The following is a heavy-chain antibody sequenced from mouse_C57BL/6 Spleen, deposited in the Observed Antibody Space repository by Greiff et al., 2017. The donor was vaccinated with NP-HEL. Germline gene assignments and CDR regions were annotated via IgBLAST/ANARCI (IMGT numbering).Heavy chain of an antibody. V-gene: IGHV1-55*01. CDR3: ARDYYDYDAYAMDY. D-gene: IGHD2-4*01. CDR1: GYTFTSYW. Sequence: QVQLKQPGAELVKPGASVKMSCKASGYTFTSYWITWVKQRPGQGLEWIGDIYPGSGSTNYNEKFKSKATLTVDTSSSTAYMQLSSLTSEDSAVYYCARDYYDYDAYAMDYWGQGTSVTVSS. J-gene: IGHJ4*01. CDR2: IYPGSGST.